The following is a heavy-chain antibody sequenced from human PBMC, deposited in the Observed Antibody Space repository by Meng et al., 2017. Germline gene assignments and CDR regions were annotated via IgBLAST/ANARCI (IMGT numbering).Heavy chain of an antibody. Sequence: RQEAGQGLVTSSGTLSLTCAGSGGSISSSNWWSGVRQPTGKGLEWIGEIYHSGSTNYNPSPKRRVTISVEKSTNQFSLKLSSVTAADTAVYYCARDRGAVAGTNFDYWGQGTLVTVSS. D-gene: IGHD6-19*01. V-gene: IGHV4-4*02. CDR2: IYHSGST. J-gene: IGHJ4*02. CDR1: GGSISSSNW. CDR3: ARDRGAVAGTNFDY.